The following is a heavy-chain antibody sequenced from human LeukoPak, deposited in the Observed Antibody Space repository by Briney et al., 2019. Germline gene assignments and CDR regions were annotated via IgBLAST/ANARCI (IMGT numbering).Heavy chain of an antibody. CDR2: LYYTGST. CDR1: GGSISSSY. V-gene: IGHV4-59*01. Sequence: SETLSLACTVSGGSISSSYWSWMRQPPGKGLEWIGYLYYTGSTNYNPSLKSRVTISVDRSENQFSLKLSSVTAADTAIYYCARGPGRVGGDNWGQGTLVTVSS. CDR3: ARGPGRVGGDN. D-gene: IGHD3-16*01. J-gene: IGHJ4*02.